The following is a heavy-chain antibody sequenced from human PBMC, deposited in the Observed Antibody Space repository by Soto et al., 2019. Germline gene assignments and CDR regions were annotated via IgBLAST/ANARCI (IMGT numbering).Heavy chain of an antibody. J-gene: IGHJ4*02. Sequence: SSETLSLTCTVSGGSTSSGSYYWSWIRQHPGKGLEWIGYIYYTGGTYQNPSLKSRATISLDTSENQFSLKLSSVTAADTAIYYCAGDFRGYGRFDYWGQGTLVTVSS. CDR1: GGSTSSGSYY. CDR2: IYYTGGT. CDR3: AGDFRGYGRFDY. V-gene: IGHV4-31*03. D-gene: IGHD5-12*01.